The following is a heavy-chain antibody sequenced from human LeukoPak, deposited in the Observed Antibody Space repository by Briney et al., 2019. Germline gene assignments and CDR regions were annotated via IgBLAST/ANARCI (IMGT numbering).Heavy chain of an antibody. CDR2: ISSSSSYI. Sequence: GGSLRLSCAASGFTFSSYAMSWARQAPGKGLEWVSSISSSSSYIYYADSVKGRFTISRDNAKNSLYLQMNSLRAEDTAVYYCAREGYDSSGYYSGPPPIDYWGQGTQVTVSS. CDR1: GFTFSSYA. CDR3: AREGYDSSGYYSGPPPIDY. J-gene: IGHJ4*02. V-gene: IGHV3-21*01. D-gene: IGHD3-22*01.